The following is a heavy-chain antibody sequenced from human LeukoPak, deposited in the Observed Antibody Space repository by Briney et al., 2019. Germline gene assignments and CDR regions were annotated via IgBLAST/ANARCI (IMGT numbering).Heavy chain of an antibody. CDR1: GGSISSSNW. V-gene: IGHV4-4*02. J-gene: IGHJ6*03. CDR2: IYHSGST. CDR3: ARLSSSWYSRYYYYMDV. D-gene: IGHD6-13*01. Sequence: SETLSLTCAVSGGSISSSNWWSWVRQPPGKGLEWIGEIYHSGSTNYNPSLKSRVTISVDKSKNQFSLKLSSVTAADTAVYYCARLSSSWYSRYYYYMDVWGKGTTVTVSS.